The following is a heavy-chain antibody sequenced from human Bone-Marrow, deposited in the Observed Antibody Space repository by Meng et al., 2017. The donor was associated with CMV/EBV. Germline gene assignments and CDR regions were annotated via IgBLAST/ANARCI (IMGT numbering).Heavy chain of an antibody. CDR3: ARVYDFWSGYLDY. CDR1: GGSISSSSYY. J-gene: IGHJ4*01. CDR2: IYYSGST. D-gene: IGHD3-3*01. Sequence: SETLSLTCTVSGGSISSSSYYWGWIRQPPGKGLEWIGSIYYSGSTYYNPSLKSRVTISVDTSKNQFSLKLSSVTAADTAVYYCARVYDFWSGYLDYWGQGQRVNGAS. V-gene: IGHV4-39*07.